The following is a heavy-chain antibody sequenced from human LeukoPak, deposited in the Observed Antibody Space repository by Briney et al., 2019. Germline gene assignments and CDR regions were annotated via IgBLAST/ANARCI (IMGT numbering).Heavy chain of an antibody. Sequence: GGSLRPSCAASGFSISGYAMSWVRQAPGKGLEGVSGINSNGNTYNADSVKGRFTISRDNSKNTLYLQMNSLRVEDTAVYYCAKDQVGWTSSRFDPWGQGTVVTVSS. D-gene: IGHD6-6*01. CDR2: INSNGNT. CDR3: AKDQVGWTSSRFDP. V-gene: IGHV3-23*01. CDR1: GFSISGYA. J-gene: IGHJ5*02.